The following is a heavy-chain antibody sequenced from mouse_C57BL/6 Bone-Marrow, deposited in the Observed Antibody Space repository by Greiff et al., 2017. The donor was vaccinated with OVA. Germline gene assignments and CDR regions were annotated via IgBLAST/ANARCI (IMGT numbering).Heavy chain of an antibody. CDR3: TGQLGITYFDV. CDR2: IRLKSDNYAT. CDR1: GFTFSNYW. V-gene: IGHV6-3*01. D-gene: IGHD4-1*02. Sequence: VQLKESGGGLVQPGGSMKLSCVASGFTFSNYWMNWVRQSPEKGLEWVAQIRLKSDNYATHYAESVKGRFTISRDDSKSSVYLQMNNLRAEDTGIYYCTGQLGITYFDVWGTGTTVTVSS. J-gene: IGHJ1*03.